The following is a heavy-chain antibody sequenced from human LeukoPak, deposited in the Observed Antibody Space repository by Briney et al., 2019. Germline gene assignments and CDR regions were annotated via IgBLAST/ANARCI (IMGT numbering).Heavy chain of an antibody. CDR2: IYHSGST. V-gene: IGHV4-38-2*02. Sequence: SETLSLTCTVSGYFISSGYYWGWIRRPPGKGLEWIASIYHSGSTYYNPPLKSRVTISVDTSKNQFSLRLSSVTAADTAVYYCARNGLLRFLEPQDYWGQGTLVTVSS. CDR1: GYFISSGYY. CDR3: ARNGLLRFLEPQDY. D-gene: IGHD3-3*01. J-gene: IGHJ4*02.